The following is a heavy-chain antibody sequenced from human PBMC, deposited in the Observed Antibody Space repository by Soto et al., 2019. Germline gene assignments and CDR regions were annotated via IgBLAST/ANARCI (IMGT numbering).Heavy chain of an antibody. CDR1: GGSFSGYY. V-gene: IGHV4-34*01. CDR3: ARAPRQYCSSTSCRKNYYYYYYMDV. CDR2: INHSGST. J-gene: IGHJ6*03. D-gene: IGHD2-2*01. Sequence: QVQLQQWGAGLLKPSETLSLTCAVYGGSFSGYYWSWIRQPPGKGLEWIGEINHSGSTNYNPSLKSRVTISVDTSKNQFSLKLSSVTAAATAVYYCARAPRQYCSSTSCRKNYYYYYYMDVWGKGTTVTVSS.